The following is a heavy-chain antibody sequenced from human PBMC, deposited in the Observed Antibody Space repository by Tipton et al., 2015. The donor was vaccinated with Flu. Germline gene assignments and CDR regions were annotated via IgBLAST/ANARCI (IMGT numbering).Heavy chain of an antibody. D-gene: IGHD3-10*02. V-gene: IGHV4-39*01. J-gene: IGHJ4*02. Sequence: TLSLTCAVSGGSIDNSGYYWGWIRQPPGKGLEWVGSVYYSGSTYYNPSLKSRVTISVDTSKNQFSLKLTSVTAADTAVYYCARLSYYDVDLKNFYFDYWGQGALVTVSS. CDR2: VYYSGST. CDR3: ARLSYYDVDLKNFYFDY. CDR1: GGSIDNSGYY.